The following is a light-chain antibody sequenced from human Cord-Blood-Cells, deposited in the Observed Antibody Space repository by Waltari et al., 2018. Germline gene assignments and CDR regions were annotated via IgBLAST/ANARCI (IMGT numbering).Light chain of an antibody. CDR2: EDN. CDR3: QSYDSSNWV. Sequence: NFMLTQPHSVSDSPGKTVTISCTGSSGSIASNHVPWYQQRPGSAPTTVIYEDNQRPSGVPDRFSGSSDSSSNSASLTISGLKTEDEADYYCQSYDSSNWVFGGGTKLTVL. J-gene: IGLJ3*02. V-gene: IGLV6-57*02. CDR1: SGSIASNH.